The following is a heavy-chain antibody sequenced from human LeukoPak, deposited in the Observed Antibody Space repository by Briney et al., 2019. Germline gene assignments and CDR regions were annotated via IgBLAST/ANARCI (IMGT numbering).Heavy chain of an antibody. J-gene: IGHJ4*02. CDR3: AKDLTPYSRTAMATDY. CDR2: MSGSAGTT. CDR1: GFTFSSHA. D-gene: IGHD5-18*01. V-gene: IGHV3-23*01. Sequence: PGGSLRLSCTASGFTFSSHAMNWVRQAPVKGLEWVSPMSGSAGTTYYTDSVRGRITISRDNSNNTLYLQMRSLRAEDPAVYYCAKDLTPYSRTAMATDYWGQGTLVTVSS.